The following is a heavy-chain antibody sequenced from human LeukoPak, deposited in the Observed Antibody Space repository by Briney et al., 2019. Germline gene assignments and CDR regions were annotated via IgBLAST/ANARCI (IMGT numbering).Heavy chain of an antibody. Sequence: GGSLRLSCAASGFTFRNHWMHWVRQTPGKGLVWVSRISSDGSSTTYADPVKGRFTISRDKAKNTLYLQMNNLRAEDTAMYYCARDQRVTGRPDIDYWGQGTLVIVSS. CDR2: ISSDGSST. CDR3: ARDQRVTGRPDIDY. V-gene: IGHV3-74*03. J-gene: IGHJ4*02. CDR1: GFTFRNHW. D-gene: IGHD6-6*01.